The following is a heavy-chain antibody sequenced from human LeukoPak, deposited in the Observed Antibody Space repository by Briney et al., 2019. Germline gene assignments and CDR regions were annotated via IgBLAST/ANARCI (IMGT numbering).Heavy chain of an antibody. CDR2: IYHSGST. Sequence: PSETLSLTCTVSGGSISTTNYYWGWIRQPPGKGLEWIGSIYHSGSTYYNPSLKSRVTMSVDTSMNQFSLRLNSVTAADTAVYYCARLWGLETYGDYFDQWGQGTLVTVSS. V-gene: IGHV4-39*01. CDR1: GGSISTTNYY. CDR3: ARLWGLETYGDYFDQ. J-gene: IGHJ4*02. D-gene: IGHD4-17*01.